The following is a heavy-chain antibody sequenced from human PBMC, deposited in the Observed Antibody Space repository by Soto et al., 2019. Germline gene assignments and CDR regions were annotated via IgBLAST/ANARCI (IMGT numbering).Heavy chain of an antibody. CDR2: MSPNSGNT. J-gene: IGHJ6*02. CDR1: GYTFTSYD. V-gene: IGHV1-8*01. Sequence: ASVKVSCKASGYTFTSYDINWVRQATGQGLEWMGWMSPNSGNTGYAQKFQGRVTMTRNTSISTAYMELSSLRSEDTAVYYCARGPRITIFGVAIMKYGRTPMDVWGQGTTVTDYS. CDR3: ARGPRITIFGVAIMKYGRTPMDV. D-gene: IGHD3-3*01.